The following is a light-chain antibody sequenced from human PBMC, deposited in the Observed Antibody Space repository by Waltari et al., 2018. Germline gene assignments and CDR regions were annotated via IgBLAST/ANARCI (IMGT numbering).Light chain of an antibody. CDR3: YSATDNYRV. J-gene: IGLJ3*02. CDR2: KDR. CDR1: VFAKKY. Sequence: SYELTQPSSVSVSPGQTARTTCSGDVFAKKYARWFQQKPGQAPVVVVYKDRERPSGIPERFSGSSSGTTVTLTISGAQVEDEGDYYCYSATDNYRVFGGGTKLTVL. V-gene: IGLV3-27*01.